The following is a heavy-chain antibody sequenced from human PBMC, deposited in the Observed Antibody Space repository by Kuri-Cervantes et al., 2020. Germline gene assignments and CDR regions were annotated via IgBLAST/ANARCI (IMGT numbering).Heavy chain of an antibody. D-gene: IGHD3-3*01. J-gene: IGHJ3*02. V-gene: IGHV3-33*08. CDR2: IWYDESNK. CDR1: GFTFSTYG. Sequence: GESLKISCAASGFTFSTYGMHWVRQAPGKGLEWVAVIWYDESNKYYADSVKGRFTISRDNSKNTLYLQMNSLRAEDTAVYYCARVSPSGGDAFDIWGQGTVVTVSS. CDR3: ARVSPSGGDAFDI.